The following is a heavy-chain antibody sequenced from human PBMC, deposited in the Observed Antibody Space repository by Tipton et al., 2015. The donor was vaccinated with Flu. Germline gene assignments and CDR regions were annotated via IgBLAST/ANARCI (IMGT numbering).Heavy chain of an antibody. D-gene: IGHD1-14*01. CDR3: ANHTVGRTMGDFAY. CDR2: MYHNGGT. Sequence: TLSLTCAVSNASISSTSYFWGWIRQPPGKRLEWIGTMYHNGGTYFNPSLYSRVTMSVDTSKNQFSLKVTSVTAADTAVYYCANHTVGRTMGDFAYWGQGILVTVSS. V-gene: IGHV4-39*07. CDR1: NASISSTSYF. J-gene: IGHJ4*02.